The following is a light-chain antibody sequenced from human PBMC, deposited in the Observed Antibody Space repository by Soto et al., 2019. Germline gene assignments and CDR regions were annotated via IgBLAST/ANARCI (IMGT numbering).Light chain of an antibody. CDR1: QSVSSN. Sequence: EIGITQSPATLSLSPGERSTISCRASQSVSSNLAWYQQEPGQAPRLLIYGASTRATGIPARLSGSGSGTEFTLTISSMQSEDFAVYYCQQYNNWPPLTFGPGPKVDIK. CDR2: GAS. J-gene: IGKJ3*01. V-gene: IGKV3-15*01. CDR3: QQYNNWPPLT.